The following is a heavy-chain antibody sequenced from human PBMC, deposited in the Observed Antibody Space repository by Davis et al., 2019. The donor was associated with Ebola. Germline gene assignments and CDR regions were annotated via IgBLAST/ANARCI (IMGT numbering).Heavy chain of an antibody. CDR3: ARLDIVATIGYY. CDR2: IYPGDSDT. CDR1: GYTFTSYY. Sequence: KVSCKASGYTFTSYYMHWVRQMPGKGLEWMGIIYPGDSDTRYSPSFQGQVTISADKSISTAYLQWSSLKASDTAMYYCARLDIVATIGYYWGQGTLVTVSS. D-gene: IGHD5-12*01. J-gene: IGHJ4*02. V-gene: IGHV5-51*01.